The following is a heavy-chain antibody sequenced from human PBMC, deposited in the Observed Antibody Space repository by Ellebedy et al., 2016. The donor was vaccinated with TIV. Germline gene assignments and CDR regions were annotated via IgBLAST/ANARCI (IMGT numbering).Heavy chain of an antibody. CDR2: IKEDGSEI. D-gene: IGHD2-2*02. CDR3: ARDAYPYAMDV. Sequence: GESLKISCAASGFTFSRHWMTWVRQAPGKGLEWVANIKEDGSEIHYVDSVKGRFTISRDNAKNSLYLQMNSLRVEDTALYYCARDAYPYAMDVWGQGTTVTVSS. J-gene: IGHJ6*02. CDR1: GFTFSRHW. V-gene: IGHV3-7*03.